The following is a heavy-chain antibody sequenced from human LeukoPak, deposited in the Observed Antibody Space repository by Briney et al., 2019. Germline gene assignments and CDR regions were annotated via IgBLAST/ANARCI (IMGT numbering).Heavy chain of an antibody. CDR2: IYYSGST. J-gene: IGHJ4*02. D-gene: IGHD3-22*01. CDR3: ARANPDYYDSSGYYDY. Sequence: SETLSLTCTVSGGSISSGDCYWSWIRQPPGKGLEWIGYIYYSGSTYYNPSLKSRVTISVDTSKNQFSLKLSSVTAADTAVYYCARANPDYYDSSGYYDYWGQGTLVTVSS. CDR1: GGSISSGDCY. V-gene: IGHV4-30-4*01.